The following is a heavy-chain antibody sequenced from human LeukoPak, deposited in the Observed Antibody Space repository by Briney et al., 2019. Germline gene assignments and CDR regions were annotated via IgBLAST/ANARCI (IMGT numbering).Heavy chain of an antibody. V-gene: IGHV4-59*01. CDR1: GGSISSYY. D-gene: IGHD2/OR15-2a*01. CDR2: IYYSGST. Sequence: PSGTLSLTCAVSGGSISSYYWSWIRQPPGKGLEWIEYIYYSGSTNYNPCLKSRVTISVDMSKHQFSLTPSYVTAADTAVYYCARYPIMLVNWGQGTLVTVSS. CDR3: ARYPIMLVN. J-gene: IGHJ4*02.